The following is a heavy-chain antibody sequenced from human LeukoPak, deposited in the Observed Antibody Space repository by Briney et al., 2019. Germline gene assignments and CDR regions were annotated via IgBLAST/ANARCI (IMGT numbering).Heavy chain of an antibody. CDR2: ICYDGSNK. Sequence: GGSLRLSCAASGVTFSSYGMHWVRQAPGKGLEWVAVICYDGSNKYYADSVKGRFTISRDNSKNTLYLQMNSLRAEDTAVYYCAKTGYSSSSGALDYFDYWGQGTLVTVSS. D-gene: IGHD6-6*01. CDR3: AKTGYSSSSGALDYFDY. CDR1: GVTFSSYG. V-gene: IGHV3-33*06. J-gene: IGHJ4*02.